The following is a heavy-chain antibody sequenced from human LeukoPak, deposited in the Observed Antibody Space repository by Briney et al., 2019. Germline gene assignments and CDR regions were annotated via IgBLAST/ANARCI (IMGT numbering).Heavy chain of an antibody. Sequence: GRSLRLSCTASGFTFGDYAMSWVRQAPGKGLEWVGFIRSKAYGGTTEYAASVKGRFTIARDDSKSIAYLQMNSLKTEDTAVYYCTRLGWRYDIFTGPHLYYFDYWGQGTLVTVSS. D-gene: IGHD3-9*01. CDR1: GFTFGDYA. J-gene: IGHJ4*02. V-gene: IGHV3-49*04. CDR2: IRSKAYGGTT. CDR3: TRLGWRYDIFTGPHLYYFDY.